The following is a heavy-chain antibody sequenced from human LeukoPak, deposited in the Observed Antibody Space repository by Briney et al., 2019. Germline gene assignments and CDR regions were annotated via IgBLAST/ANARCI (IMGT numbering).Heavy chain of an antibody. CDR3: ATWVVRGVINRWYFDY. D-gene: IGHD3-10*01. J-gene: IGHJ4*02. CDR1: GGSISSYY. CDR2: IYYSGST. Sequence: SETLSLTCTVSGGSISSYYWSWIRQPPGKGLEWIGSIYYSGSTYYNPSLKSRVTISVDTSKNQLSLKLSSVTAADTAVFYCATWVVRGVINRWYFDYWGQGTLVTVSS. V-gene: IGHV4-59*12.